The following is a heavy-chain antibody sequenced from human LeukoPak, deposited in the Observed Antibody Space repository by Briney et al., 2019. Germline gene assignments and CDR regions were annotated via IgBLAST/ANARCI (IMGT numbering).Heavy chain of an antibody. CDR2: IKQHGSET. CDR1: GFTFSSHW. Sequence: PVGSLRLSCAVSGFTFSSHWMSWVRQAPGKGLEWVANIKQHGSETYYVDSVKGRFTISRDNAKNSLFRQMNSLRAEDTAVYYCASDGEMPTIYFDYWGQGTLVTVSS. V-gene: IGHV3-7*01. J-gene: IGHJ4*02. D-gene: IGHD5-24*01. CDR3: ASDGEMPTIYFDY.